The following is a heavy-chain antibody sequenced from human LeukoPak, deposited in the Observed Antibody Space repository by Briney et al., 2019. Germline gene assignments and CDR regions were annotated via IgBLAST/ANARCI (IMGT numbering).Heavy chain of an antibody. Sequence: PSETLSLTCTVSGNSISSGDNYWIWIRQPAGKGLEWIGRIYTSGSTNYNPSLKSRVTISGDTSKNQFSLRLSSVTAADTAVYYCARGGYNYGYIYWGQGTLVTVSS. D-gene: IGHD5-18*01. CDR2: IYTSGST. CDR1: GNSISSGDNY. V-gene: IGHV4-61*02. J-gene: IGHJ4*02. CDR3: ARGGYNYGYIY.